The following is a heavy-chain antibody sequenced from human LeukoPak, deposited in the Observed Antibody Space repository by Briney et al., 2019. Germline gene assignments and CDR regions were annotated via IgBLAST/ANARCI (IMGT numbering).Heavy chain of an antibody. CDR2: ISVGRGDS. J-gene: IGHJ4*02. CDR1: GYTFTSYT. Sequence: GASVKVSCKASGYTFTSYTIHWVRQAPGQSLEWMGWISVGRGDSKCSQKLQGRVTMTTDTSTTTAYMELRSLRSDDTAVYYCARINWYYYDSSGYYHFDYWGQGTLVTVSS. D-gene: IGHD3-22*01. V-gene: IGHV1-3*01. CDR3: ARINWYYYDSSGYYHFDY.